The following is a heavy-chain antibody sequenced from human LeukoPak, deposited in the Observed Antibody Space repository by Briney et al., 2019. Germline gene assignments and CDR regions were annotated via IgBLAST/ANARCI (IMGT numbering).Heavy chain of an antibody. J-gene: IGHJ4*02. V-gene: IGHV1-2*02. D-gene: IGHD5-18*01. CDR2: INPNSGGT. CDR1: GYTFTGYF. CDR3: AREIGPIQLHLWGSAFDY. Sequence: WASVKVSCKASGYTFTGYFMHWVRQAPGQGLEWMGWINPNSGGTNYAQKFQGRVTMTRDTSTSTVYMELSSLRSEDTAVYYCAREIGPIQLHLWGSAFDYWGQGTLVTVSS.